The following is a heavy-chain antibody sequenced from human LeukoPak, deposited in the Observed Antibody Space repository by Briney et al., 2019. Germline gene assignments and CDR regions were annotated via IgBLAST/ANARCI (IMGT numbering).Heavy chain of an antibody. D-gene: IGHD6-13*01. J-gene: IGHJ6*03. CDR3: AKDFGERVAAAGRGYYYYYYMDV. CDR2: ISSGAGST. V-gene: IGHV3-23*01. CDR1: GFTFSSFG. Sequence: GGSLRLSCAASGFTFSSFGMSWVRQVPGKGLEWVSSISSGAGSTYYADSVKGRFTISRDNSKNSLYLQMTSLRAEDTAVYYCAKDFGERVAAAGRGYYYYYYMDVWGKGTTVTVSS.